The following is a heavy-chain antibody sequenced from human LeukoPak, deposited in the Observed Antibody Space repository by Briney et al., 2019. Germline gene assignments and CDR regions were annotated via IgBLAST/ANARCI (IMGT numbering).Heavy chain of an antibody. CDR1: GFTFSSYS. D-gene: IGHD1-14*01. CDR3: AREAEEAFDI. Sequence: GGSLRLSCAASGFTFSSYSMNWVRQAPGKGLEWVANMNQDGSERYYVDSVKGRFTISRDNAKNSLYLQMNSLRAEDTAVYYCAREAEEAFDIWGQGTMVTVSS. J-gene: IGHJ3*02. CDR2: MNQDGSER. V-gene: IGHV3-7*01.